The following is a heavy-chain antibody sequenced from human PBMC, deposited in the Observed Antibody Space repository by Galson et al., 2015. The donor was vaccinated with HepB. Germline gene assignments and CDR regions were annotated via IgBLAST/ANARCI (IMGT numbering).Heavy chain of an antibody. Sequence: LSLTCAVSGGSFSGYYWSWIRQPPGKGLEWIGEINHSGSTNYNPSLKSRVTVSVDTSKNQFSLKLSSVTAADTAVYYCARGGPDIVVVPAARPLNYFDYWGQGTLVTVSS. V-gene: IGHV4-34*01. CDR2: INHSGST. J-gene: IGHJ4*02. D-gene: IGHD2-2*01. CDR1: GGSFSGYY. CDR3: ARGGPDIVVVPAARPLNYFDY.